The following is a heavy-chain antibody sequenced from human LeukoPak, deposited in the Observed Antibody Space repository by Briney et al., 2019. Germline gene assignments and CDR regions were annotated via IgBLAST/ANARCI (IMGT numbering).Heavy chain of an antibody. D-gene: IGHD4-17*01. Sequence: PSQTLSLTCTVSGGSISSGSYYWSWIRQPAGKGLEWIGRIYTSGSTNYNPSLKSRVTISVDTSKNQFSLKLSSVTAADTAVYYCARDRYTVTTTGGTWYFDLWGRGTLVTVSS. V-gene: IGHV4-61*02. CDR1: GGSISSGSYY. CDR3: ARDRYTVTTTGGTWYFDL. CDR2: IYTSGST. J-gene: IGHJ2*01.